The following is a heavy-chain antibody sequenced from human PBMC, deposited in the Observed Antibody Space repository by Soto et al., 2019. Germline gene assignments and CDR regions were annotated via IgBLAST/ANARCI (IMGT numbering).Heavy chain of an antibody. V-gene: IGHV1-8*01. Sequence: ASVKVSCKASGYNISSYDIIWVRQAAGQGLEWMGWMDPNRGHSDSVQNFRGRVTMTTNISASTAYMELSGLRSDDTGVYCCAGAAYRSLWFLSRWAQGTLVTVSS. J-gene: IGHJ4*02. CDR3: AGAAYRSLWFLSR. CDR1: GYNISSYD. D-gene: IGHD3-9*01. CDR2: MDPNRGHS.